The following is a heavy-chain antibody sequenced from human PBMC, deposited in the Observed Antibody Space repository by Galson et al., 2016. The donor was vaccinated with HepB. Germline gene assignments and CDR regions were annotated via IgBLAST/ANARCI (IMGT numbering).Heavy chain of an antibody. CDR3: VGAKY. CDR1: GFTFSSYA. CDR2: ISNNAGST. Sequence: SLRLSCAASGFTFSSYAMYWVRQAPGKGLEYVSGISNNAGSTYYADSVKGRVTISRDNSKNTMYLQLNSLRAEDTATYYCVGAKYWGQGTLAIVSS. D-gene: IGHD2/OR15-2a*01. J-gene: IGHJ4*02. V-gene: IGHV3-64D*06.